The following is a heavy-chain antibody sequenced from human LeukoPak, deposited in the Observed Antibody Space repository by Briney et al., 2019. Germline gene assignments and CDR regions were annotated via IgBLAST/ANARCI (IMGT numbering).Heavy chain of an antibody. V-gene: IGHV4-34*01. CDR3: ARSARAPGDFWSRTGGWFDP. Sequence: MSSETLSLTCAVYGGSFSGYYWSWIRQPPGKGLEWIGEINHSGSTNYNPSLKSRVTISVDTSKNQFSLKLSSVTAADTAVYYCARSARAPGDFWSRTGGWFDPWGQGTLVTVSS. CDR1: GGSFSGYY. CDR2: INHSGST. D-gene: IGHD3-3*01. J-gene: IGHJ5*02.